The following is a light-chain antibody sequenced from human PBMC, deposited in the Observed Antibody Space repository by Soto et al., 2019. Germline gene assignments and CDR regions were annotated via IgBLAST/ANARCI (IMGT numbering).Light chain of an antibody. Sequence: EVVLTQSPATLSLSARERDTPPYRASQYVNIYVAWYQQTPGQAPRLLIYDSSNRATGVPARFSGSGSGTDFTLTTISLASEDFEVYYCQQRTKWPLTFGGGTNVDIK. J-gene: IGKJ4*01. CDR1: QYVNIY. CDR2: DSS. CDR3: QQRTKWPLT. V-gene: IGKV3-11*01.